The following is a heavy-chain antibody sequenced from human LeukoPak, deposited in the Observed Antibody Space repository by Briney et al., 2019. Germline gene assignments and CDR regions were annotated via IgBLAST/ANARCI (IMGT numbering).Heavy chain of an antibody. CDR2: IIPIFGTA. CDR1: GGTFSSYA. Sequence: SVRVSCKASGGTFSSYAISWVRQAPGQGLEWMGRIIPIFGTANYAQKFQGRVTITTDESTSTAYMELSSLRSEDTAVYYCASGGAAAGQFAYWGQGTLVTVSS. D-gene: IGHD6-13*01. V-gene: IGHV1-69*05. J-gene: IGHJ4*02. CDR3: ASGGAAAGQFAY.